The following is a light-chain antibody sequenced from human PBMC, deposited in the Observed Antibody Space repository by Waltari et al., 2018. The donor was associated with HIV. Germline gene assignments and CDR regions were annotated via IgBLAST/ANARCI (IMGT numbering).Light chain of an antibody. V-gene: IGKV3-20*01. Sequence: EIVLTQSPGTLSLSPGERATLSCRASQTVSGRYLAWYRQKPGQTPRLLIYAAYSRATVVPDRVSGGGSGTDFTLTISSLEPEDFAVYYCQHYGDSLTFGQGTKVEIK. J-gene: IGKJ2*01. CDR1: QTVSGRY. CDR3: QHYGDSLT. CDR2: AAY.